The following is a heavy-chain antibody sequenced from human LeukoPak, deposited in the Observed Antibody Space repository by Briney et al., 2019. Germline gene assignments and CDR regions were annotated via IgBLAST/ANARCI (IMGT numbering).Heavy chain of an antibody. J-gene: IGHJ4*02. CDR3: ARDIGSYGLPHFDY. CDR1: GFTFSSYV. CDR2: IRYDGSNK. V-gene: IGHV3-30*02. Sequence: PGGSLRLSCAASGFTFSSYVMHWVRQAPGKGLEWVAFIRYDGSNKYYADSVKGRFTISRDNSKNTLFLQMNGLRTEDTAVYYCARDIGSYGLPHFDYWGQGTLVTVSS. D-gene: IGHD5-18*01.